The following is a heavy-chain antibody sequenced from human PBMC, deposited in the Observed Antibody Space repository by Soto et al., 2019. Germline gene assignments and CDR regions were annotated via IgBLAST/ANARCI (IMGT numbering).Heavy chain of an antibody. CDR2: VYYSGST. D-gene: IGHD3-10*02. J-gene: IGHJ4*02. CDR1: GGSICSGGYY. Sequence: QVQLQESGPGLVKPSQTLSLTCTVSGGSICSGGYYWSWIRQHPGKGLEWIGYVYYSGSTYYNPSHKSRVTITVDTYKNQFSLKLSSVTAADTAVYYCARGVRGGSDYSGQGTLVTVSS. V-gene: IGHV4-31*03. CDR3: ARGVRGGSDY.